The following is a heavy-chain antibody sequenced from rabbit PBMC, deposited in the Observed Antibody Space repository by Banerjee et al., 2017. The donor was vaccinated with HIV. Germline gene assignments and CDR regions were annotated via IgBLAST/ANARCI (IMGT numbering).Heavy chain of an antibody. J-gene: IGHJ2*01. CDR1: GFSFSSGYW. V-gene: IGHV1S45*01. CDR3: AGGGLGSTGYTYAFDP. CDR2: IGIGSGST. D-gene: IGHD1-1*01. Sequence: QEQLEESGGDLVKPEGSLTLTCTASGFSFSSGYWMCWVRQAPGKGLECIGCIGIGSGSTYYASWAKGRFTISKTSSTTVTLQMTSLTAADTATYFCAGGGLGSTGYTYAFDPWGPGTLVTVS.